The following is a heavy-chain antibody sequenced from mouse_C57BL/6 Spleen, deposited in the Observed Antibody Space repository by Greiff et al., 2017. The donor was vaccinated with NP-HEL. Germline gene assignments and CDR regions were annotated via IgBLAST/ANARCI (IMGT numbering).Heavy chain of an antibody. CDR3: ASEGWFAY. CDR2: IDPSDSYT. J-gene: IGHJ3*01. CDR1: GYTFTSYW. Sequence: VQLQQPGAELVKPGASVKLSCKASGYTFTSYWMQWVKQRPGQGLEWIGEIDPSDSYTNYNPKFKGKATLTVDTSSSTAYMQLSSLASEGSAVYYCASEGWFAYWGQGTLVTVSA. V-gene: IGHV1-50*01.